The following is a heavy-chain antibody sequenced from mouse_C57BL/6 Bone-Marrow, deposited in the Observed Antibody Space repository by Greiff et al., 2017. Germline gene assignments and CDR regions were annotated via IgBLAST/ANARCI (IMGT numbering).Heavy chain of an antibody. Sequence: DVKLVESGGDLVKPGGSLKLSCAASGFTFSSYGMSWVRQTPDKRLEWVATISSGGSYTYYPDSVKGRFTISRDNAKNTLYLQMSSLKSEDTAMYYCARHDYGSSYSYWGQGTTLTVSS. CDR2: ISSGGSYT. D-gene: IGHD1-1*01. J-gene: IGHJ2*01. CDR1: GFTFSSYG. CDR3: ARHDYGSSYSY. V-gene: IGHV5-6*02.